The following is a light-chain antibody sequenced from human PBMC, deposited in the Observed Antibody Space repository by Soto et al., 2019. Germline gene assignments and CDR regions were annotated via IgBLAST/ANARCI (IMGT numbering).Light chain of an antibody. Sequence: EIVMTQSPATLSVSPGERATLSCRASQSVSGNLAWYQQKPGQAPRLLIYAASTRATGIPARFSGSGSGTEFTLTIRSLQSEDFAVYYCQQYKNWPPITCGKGQRREIK. J-gene: IGKJ5*01. CDR3: QQYKNWPPIT. CDR1: QSVSGN. V-gene: IGKV3-15*01. CDR2: AAS.